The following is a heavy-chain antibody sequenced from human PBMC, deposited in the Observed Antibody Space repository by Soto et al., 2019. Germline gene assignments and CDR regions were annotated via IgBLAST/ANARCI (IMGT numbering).Heavy chain of an antibody. Sequence: GASVKVSCKVSGYTLTELSMHWVRQAPGKGLEWMGGFDPEDGETIYAQKFQGRVTMTEDTSTDTAYMELSSLRSEDTAVYYCANFSTIFEGFDPWGQGTLVTVSS. CDR2: FDPEDGET. J-gene: IGHJ5*02. D-gene: IGHD3-3*01. CDR3: ANFSTIFEGFDP. CDR1: GYTLTELS. V-gene: IGHV1-24*01.